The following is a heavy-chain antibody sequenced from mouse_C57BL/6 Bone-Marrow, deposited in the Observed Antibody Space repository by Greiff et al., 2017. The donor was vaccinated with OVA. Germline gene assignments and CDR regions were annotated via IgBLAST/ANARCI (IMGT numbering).Heavy chain of an antibody. Sequence: VQLQQPGAELVKPGASVKLSCKASGYTFTSYWRKGVKKRPGQGKEAIGLIHPNSGSTTYNEKFKSKATLTVDKSSSTAYMQHSSLTSEDSAVYYCARSGFYYSKYYFDYWGQGTTLTVSS. CDR2: IHPNSGST. V-gene: IGHV1-64*01. CDR3: ARSGFYYSKYYFDY. D-gene: IGHD2-5*01. J-gene: IGHJ2*01. CDR1: GYTFTSYW.